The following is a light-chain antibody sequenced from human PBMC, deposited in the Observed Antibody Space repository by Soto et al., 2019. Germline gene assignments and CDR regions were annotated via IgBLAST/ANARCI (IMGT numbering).Light chain of an antibody. CDR3: QQYGSSPLT. Sequence: EIVMTQSPGTLSVSPGEGATLFCRASQSVRTKLAWYQQRAGQAPRLLMYGASTRATGVPPRFSGSGSGTDFTLTISRLEPEDFAVYYCQQYGSSPLTFGQGTRLEIK. CDR2: GAS. J-gene: IGKJ5*01. V-gene: IGKV3-20*01. CDR1: QSVRTK.